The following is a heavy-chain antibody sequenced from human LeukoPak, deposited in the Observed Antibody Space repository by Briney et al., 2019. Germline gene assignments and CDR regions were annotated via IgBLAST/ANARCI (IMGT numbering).Heavy chain of an antibody. D-gene: IGHD5-18*01. CDR1: GYTLTGYY. J-gene: IGHJ6*02. CDR2: INPNSGGT. Sequence: ASVKVSCKASGYTLTGYYMHWVRQAPGQGLEWMGWINPNSGGTNYAQKFQGRVTMTRDTSISTAYMELSRLRSDGTAVYYCAREDTVVDTAMVSAMDVWGQGTTVTVSS. V-gene: IGHV1-2*02. CDR3: AREDTVVDTAMVSAMDV.